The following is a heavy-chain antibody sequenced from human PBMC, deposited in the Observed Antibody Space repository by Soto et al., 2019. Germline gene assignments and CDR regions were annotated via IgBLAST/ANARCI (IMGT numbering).Heavy chain of an antibody. J-gene: IGHJ5*02. D-gene: IGHD5-12*01. Sequence: GSLRLSCAASGFTFSSYWMHWVRQAPGKGLVWVSRINSDGSSTSYADSVKGRFTISRDNAKDTLFLEMNSLRAEDTAVYYCARDKTVATNWFDPWGQGTLVNVSS. CDR2: INSDGSST. V-gene: IGHV3-74*01. CDR3: ARDKTVATNWFDP. CDR1: GFTFSSYW.